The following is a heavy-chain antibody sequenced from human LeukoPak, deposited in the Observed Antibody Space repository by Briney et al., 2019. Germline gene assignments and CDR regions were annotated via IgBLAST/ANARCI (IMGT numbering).Heavy chain of an antibody. CDR3: AREGLPVGDHPDHYYYYYMDV. V-gene: IGHV3-20*04. D-gene: IGHD1-14*01. CDR2: INWNGGST. CDR1: GFTFDDYG. J-gene: IGHJ6*03. Sequence: RPGGSLRLSCAASGFTFDDYGMSWVRQAPGKGLEWVSGINWNGGSTGYADSVKGRFTISRDNAKNSLYLQMNSLRAEDTALYYCAREGLPVGDHPDHYYYYYMDVWGKGTTVTVPS.